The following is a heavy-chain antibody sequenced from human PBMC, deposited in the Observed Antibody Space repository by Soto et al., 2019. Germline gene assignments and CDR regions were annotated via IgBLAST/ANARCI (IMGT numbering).Heavy chain of an antibody. CDR3: ATVDISTWIDGMDV. Sequence: SVKVACKASGGTISSYAISWVRQAPGQGLEWMGGTFPMFGKANYAQKFQGRVTISADKSTSTAYMELSSLRSEDTAVYYCATVDISTWIDGMDVWGQGTTVTVSS. D-gene: IGHD2-2*01. J-gene: IGHJ6*02. CDR1: GGTISSYA. CDR2: TFPMFGKA. V-gene: IGHV1-69*06.